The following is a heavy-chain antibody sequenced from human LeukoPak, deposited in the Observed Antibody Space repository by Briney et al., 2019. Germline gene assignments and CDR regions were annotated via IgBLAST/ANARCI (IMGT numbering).Heavy chain of an antibody. J-gene: IGHJ4*02. D-gene: IGHD3-22*01. CDR3: AKVRALQWLLPVYFDY. CDR2: IWYDGGNK. V-gene: IGHV3-30*02. Sequence: PGGSLRLSCAASGFTFSDYGMHWVRQAPGKGLEWVAVIWYDGGNKYYADSVKGRFTISRDNSKNTLYLQMNSLRAEDTAVYYCAKVRALQWLLPVYFDYWGQGTLVTVSP. CDR1: GFTFSDYG.